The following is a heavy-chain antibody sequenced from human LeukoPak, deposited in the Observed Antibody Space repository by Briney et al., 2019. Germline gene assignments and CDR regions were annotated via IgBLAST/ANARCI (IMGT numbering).Heavy chain of an antibody. D-gene: IGHD6-19*01. CDR1: GFTFSSYW. Sequence: GGSLRLSCAASGFTFSSYWLSWVRQAPGKGLEWVATMSPDGTQKYYVDSVEGRFAVSRDNARNSLYLQMNSLRAEDTAVYYCARYFTAVASTVRLDYWGQGTLDTVSS. CDR2: MSPDGTQK. J-gene: IGHJ4*02. CDR3: ARYFTAVASTVRLDY. V-gene: IGHV3-7*03.